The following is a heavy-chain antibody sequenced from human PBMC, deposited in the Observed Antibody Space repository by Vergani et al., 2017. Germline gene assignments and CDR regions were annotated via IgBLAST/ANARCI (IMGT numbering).Heavy chain of an antibody. J-gene: IGHJ6*03. CDR1: GYSFTSYW. CDR2: IYPGDSAT. CDR3: ARHREVVPAAMELDTAMVTAYYYYYYMDV. D-gene: IGHD2-2*01. Sequence: EVQLVQSGAEVKKPGESLKISCKGSGYSFTSYWIGWVRKMPGKGLEWMGIIYPGDSATRYSPSFQGQVTISADQSISTAYLQWSSLKASDTAMYYCARHREVVPAAMELDTAMVTAYYYYYYMDVWGKGP. V-gene: IGHV5-51*01.